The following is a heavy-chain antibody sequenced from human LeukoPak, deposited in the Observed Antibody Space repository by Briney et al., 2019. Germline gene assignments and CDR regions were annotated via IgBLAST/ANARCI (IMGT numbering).Heavy chain of an antibody. CDR3: ARSGYYTVGTFDI. Sequence: SQTLSLTCAVSGASISSGSYSWSRIRQPPGKGLEWIGYIYHSGSTYDNPSLSSRVTISVDRSKNQFSLKLSSVTAADTAVYYCARSGYYTVGTFDIWGQGTMVTVSS. D-gene: IGHD3/OR15-3a*01. CDR2: IYHSGST. CDR1: GASISSGSYS. J-gene: IGHJ3*02. V-gene: IGHV4-30-2*01.